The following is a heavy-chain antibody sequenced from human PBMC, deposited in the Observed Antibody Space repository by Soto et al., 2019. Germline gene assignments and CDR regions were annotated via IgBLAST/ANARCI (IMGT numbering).Heavy chain of an antibody. CDR3: AATRRHLVLIYYHYYAMDV. V-gene: IGHV4-34*01. Sequence: PSETLSLTCAVYGGSFSGYYWSWIRQPAGKGLEWIGEINHSGSTNYNPSLKSRVTISVDTPKNQFSLKLSSVTAADTAVYYCAATRRHLVLIYYHYYAMDVWGQGTTVTVSS. CDR1: GGSFSGYY. D-gene: IGHD2-8*01. CDR2: INHSGST. J-gene: IGHJ6*02.